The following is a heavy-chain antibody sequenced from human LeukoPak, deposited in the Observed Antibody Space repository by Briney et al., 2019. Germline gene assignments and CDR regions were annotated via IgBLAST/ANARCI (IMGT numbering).Heavy chain of an antibody. V-gene: IGHV3-21*01. J-gene: IGHJ6*03. Sequence: PGGSLRLSCAASGFTFSSYSMNWVRQAPGKGLEWVSSISSSSSYIYYADSVKGRFTISRDNAKNSLYLQMNSLRAEDTAVYYCASRAGYSSSWYVLVDRGAHDSYMDVWGKGTTVTVSS. CDR2: ISSSSSYI. CDR1: GFTFSSYS. CDR3: ASRAGYSSSWYVLVDRGAHDSYMDV. D-gene: IGHD6-13*01.